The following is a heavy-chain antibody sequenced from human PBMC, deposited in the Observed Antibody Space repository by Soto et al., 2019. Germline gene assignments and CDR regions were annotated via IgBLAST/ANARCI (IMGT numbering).Heavy chain of an antibody. CDR3: TTDDYGDYYYGMDV. V-gene: IGHV3-15*01. CDR1: GFTFSNAW. CDR2: IKSKTDGGTT. Sequence: GGSLRLSCAASGFTFSNAWMSWVRQAPGKGLEWVGRIKSKTDGGTTDYAAPVKGRFTISRDDSKNTLYLQMNSLKTEDTAVYYGTTDDYGDYYYGMDVWGQGTTVTVSS. D-gene: IGHD4-17*01. J-gene: IGHJ6*02.